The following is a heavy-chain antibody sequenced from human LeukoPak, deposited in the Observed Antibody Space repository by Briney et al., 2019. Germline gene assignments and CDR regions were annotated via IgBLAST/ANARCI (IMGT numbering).Heavy chain of an antibody. D-gene: IGHD3-22*01. V-gene: IGHV1-69*13. CDR2: IIPIFATA. Sequence: GASVKVSCKASGGTFSTYAITWVRQAPGQGLEWMGGIIPIFATANYAQKFQGRVTITADESTSTAYMELSSLRSEDTAVYYCASGPNYHDSSGYPVLYFDYWGQGTPVTVSS. CDR3: ASGPNYHDSSGYPVLYFDY. J-gene: IGHJ4*02. CDR1: GGTFSTYA.